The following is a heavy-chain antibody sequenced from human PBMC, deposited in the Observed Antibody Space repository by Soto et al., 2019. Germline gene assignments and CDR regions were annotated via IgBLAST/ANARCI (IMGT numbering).Heavy chain of an antibody. CDR3: ARQRGYSGYGTLFDI. D-gene: IGHD5-12*01. CDR2: IYYSGST. CDR1: GGSISSYY. Sequence: SSETLSLTCTVSGGSISSYYWSWIRQPPGKGLEWIGYIYYSGSTNYNPSLKSRVTISVDTSKNQFSLKLSSVTAADTAVYYCARQRGYSGYGTLFDIWGQGTMVTVSS. J-gene: IGHJ3*02. V-gene: IGHV4-59*08.